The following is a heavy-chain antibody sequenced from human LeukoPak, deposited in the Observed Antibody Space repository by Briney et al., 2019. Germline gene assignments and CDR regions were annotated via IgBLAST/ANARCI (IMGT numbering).Heavy chain of an antibody. D-gene: IGHD3-10*01. V-gene: IGHV1-3*01. CDR2: INAGNGNT. Sequence: GASVKVSCKASGYTFTSYAMHWVRQAPGQRLEWMGWINAGNGNTEYSQKFQGRVTITRDTSASTAYMELSSLRSEDTAVYYCARRPGSNSPTDPDVWGQGTTVTVSS. CDR1: GYTFTSYA. CDR3: ARRPGSNSPTDPDV. J-gene: IGHJ6*02.